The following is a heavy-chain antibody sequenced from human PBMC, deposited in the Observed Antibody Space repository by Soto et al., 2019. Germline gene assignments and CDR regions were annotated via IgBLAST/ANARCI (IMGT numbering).Heavy chain of an antibody. D-gene: IGHD2-2*01. Sequence: EVQLLESGGGLVQPGGSLRLSCAASGFTFSSYAMSWVRQAPGKGLEWVSVISGSGGSTYYADSVKGRFTISRDSSRNTLYLQMNSLRAEDTAVYYCAKDRVRRLSYDYYYGMDVWGQGTTVTVSS. CDR2: ISGSGGST. CDR3: AKDRVRRLSYDYYYGMDV. V-gene: IGHV3-23*01. J-gene: IGHJ6*02. CDR1: GFTFSSYA.